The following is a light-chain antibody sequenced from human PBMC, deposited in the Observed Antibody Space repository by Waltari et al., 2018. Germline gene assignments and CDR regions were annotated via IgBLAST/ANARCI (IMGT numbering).Light chain of an antibody. Sequence: QSALTQPASVSGSLGQSITISCTGTSSDIGGYNFVSWYQQHPGLAPKLIIYDVSNLPSGVSDRFSGSTSGHPASLTISGLQAEDAADYYCNSYTSTTTPVFGGGTKVTVL. J-gene: IGLJ3*02. V-gene: IGLV2-14*03. CDR1: SSDIGGYNF. CDR2: DVS. CDR3: NSYTSTTTPV.